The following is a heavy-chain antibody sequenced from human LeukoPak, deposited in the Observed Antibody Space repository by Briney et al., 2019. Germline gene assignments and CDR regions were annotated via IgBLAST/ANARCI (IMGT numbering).Heavy chain of an antibody. Sequence: PSETLPLTCTVSGGSISSYYWSWIRQPPGKGLEWIGYIYYSGSTNYNPSLKSRVTISVDTSKNQFSLKLSSVTAADTAVYYCARLRDYYYGMDVWGQGTTVTVSS. CDR3: ARLRDYYYGMDV. CDR1: GGSISSYY. CDR2: IYYSGST. J-gene: IGHJ6*02. V-gene: IGHV4-59*01.